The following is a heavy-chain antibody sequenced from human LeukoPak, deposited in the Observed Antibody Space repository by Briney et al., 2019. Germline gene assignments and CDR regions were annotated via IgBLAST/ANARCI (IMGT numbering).Heavy chain of an antibody. V-gene: IGHV1-46*01. CDR3: ARWTTTYLDY. CDR2: TDPIGGSA. D-gene: IGHD4-11*01. J-gene: IGHJ4*02. Sequence: ASVKVSCKASGYTFTNYYIHWVRQAPGQGLEWMGITDPIGGSANYAQKFQGRVTMTRDTSTSTVYMELSSLRSEDSAVYYCARWTTTYLDYWGQGTLVTVSS. CDR1: GYTFTNYY.